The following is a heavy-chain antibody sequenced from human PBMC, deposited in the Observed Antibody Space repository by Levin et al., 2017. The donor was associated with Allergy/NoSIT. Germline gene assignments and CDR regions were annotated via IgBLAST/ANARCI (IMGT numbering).Heavy chain of an antibody. CDR3: AKGGVIYGDVIYWYFDL. V-gene: IGHV3-23*01. CDR2: ISGSGGST. Sequence: PGGSLRLSCAASGFTFSSYAMSWVRQAPGKGLEWVSAISGSGGSTYYADSVKGRFTISRDNSKNTLYLQMNSLRAEDTAVYYCAKGGVIYGDVIYWYFDLWGRGTLVTVSS. J-gene: IGHJ2*01. D-gene: IGHD4-17*01. CDR1: GFTFSSYA.